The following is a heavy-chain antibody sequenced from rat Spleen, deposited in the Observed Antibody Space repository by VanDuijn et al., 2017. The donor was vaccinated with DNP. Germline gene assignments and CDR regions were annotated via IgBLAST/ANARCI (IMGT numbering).Heavy chain of an antibody. CDR2: ISYDGGST. V-gene: IGHV5-20*01. CDR1: GFTFSNYY. CDR3: TTEDFDY. Sequence: EVQLVESGGGLVQPGRSMKLSCAASGFTFSNYYMAWVRQAPKKGLEWVAYISYDGGSTYYRDPVKGRFTISRDNAKSTLYLQMDSLRSEDTATYYCTTEDFDYWGQGVMVTVSS. J-gene: IGHJ2*01.